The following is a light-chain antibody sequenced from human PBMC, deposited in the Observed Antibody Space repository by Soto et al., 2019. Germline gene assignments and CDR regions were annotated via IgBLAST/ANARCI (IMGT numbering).Light chain of an antibody. Sequence: EIVFTQSPGTVSLSPGERATLSVSASQSVSNNCLAWYQHRPGQAPRLLIYGPSTRATGIPDRFSGSGSGTDFTLTISRLEPEDFAVYYCQQYGSSPRTFGQGTKVDI. CDR2: GPS. J-gene: IGKJ1*01. CDR1: QSVSNNC. V-gene: IGKV3-20*01. CDR3: QQYGSSPRT.